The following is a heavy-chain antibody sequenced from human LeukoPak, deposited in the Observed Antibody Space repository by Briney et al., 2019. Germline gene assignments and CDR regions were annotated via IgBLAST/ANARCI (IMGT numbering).Heavy chain of an antibody. V-gene: IGHV3-74*01. CDR1: GFTFSSYW. J-gene: IGHJ3*02. CDR2: INSDGSST. CDR3: ARDRRVLWFGELLSEFGAFDI. Sequence: GGSLRLSCAASGFTFSSYWMHWVRQAPGKGLVWVSRINSDGSSTSYADSVKGRFTISRDNAKNTLYLQMDSLRAEDTAVYYCARDRRVLWFGELLSEFGAFDIWGQGTMVTVSS. D-gene: IGHD3-10*01.